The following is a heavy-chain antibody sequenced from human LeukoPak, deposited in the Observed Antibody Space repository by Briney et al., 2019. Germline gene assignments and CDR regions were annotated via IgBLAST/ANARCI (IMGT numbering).Heavy chain of an antibody. D-gene: IGHD4-17*01. Sequence: GGSLRLSCAASGFTFSSYAMSWVRQAPGKGLEWVSAISGSGGSTYYADSVKGRFTISRDNSKNTLYLQMNSLRAEDTAVYYCVLCDYGDLTFDYWGQGTLVTVSS. V-gene: IGHV3-23*01. CDR3: VLCDYGDLTFDY. CDR1: GFTFSSYA. CDR2: ISGSGGST. J-gene: IGHJ4*02.